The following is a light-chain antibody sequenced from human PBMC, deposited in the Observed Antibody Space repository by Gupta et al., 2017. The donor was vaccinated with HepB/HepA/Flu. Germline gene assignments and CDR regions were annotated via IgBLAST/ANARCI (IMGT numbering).Light chain of an antibody. J-gene: IGKJ3*01. CDR2: GAS. V-gene: IGKV1-39*01. CDR3: QQSNSIPFT. CDR1: QTIDSY. Sequence: IQITQSPSSLSASVGDRVTITCRAGQTIDSYFNWFQQKPGKAPQLLIYGASNLQSGVPPRFSGSGSGTDFTLTISSLQPEDFAVYYCQQSNSIPFTFGQGTKVDIK.